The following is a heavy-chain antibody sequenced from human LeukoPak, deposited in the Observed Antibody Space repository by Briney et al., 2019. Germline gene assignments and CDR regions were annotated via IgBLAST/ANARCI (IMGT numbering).Heavy chain of an antibody. Sequence: GGSLRLSCAASGFTFSSYSMNWVRQAPGKGLEWVSSISSSSSYIYYADSVKGRFTISRDNAKNSLYLQMNSLRAEDTVVYYCARDGCSTSCSTDYWGQGTLVTVSS. CDR2: ISSSSSYI. V-gene: IGHV3-21*01. CDR3: ARDGCSTSCSTDY. J-gene: IGHJ4*02. CDR1: GFTFSSYS. D-gene: IGHD2-2*02.